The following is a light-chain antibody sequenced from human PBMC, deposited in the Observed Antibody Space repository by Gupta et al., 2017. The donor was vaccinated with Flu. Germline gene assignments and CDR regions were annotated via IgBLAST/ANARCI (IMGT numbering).Light chain of an antibody. V-gene: IGLV1-44*01. J-gene: IGLJ3*02. Sequence: QSVLPQPPSASGTPGQRVTISCSGSSTNFASNTVNWYQQVPGTAPKLLIYSDNRRPSGVPDRFSGSQSGTSASLAISGLQSEDEADYYCAAWDDSLNVWVFGGGTKLTVL. CDR3: AAWDDSLNVWV. CDR2: SDN. CDR1: STNFASNT.